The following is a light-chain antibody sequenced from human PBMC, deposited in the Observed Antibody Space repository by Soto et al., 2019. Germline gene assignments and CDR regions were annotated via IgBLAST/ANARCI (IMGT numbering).Light chain of an antibody. CDR1: QCVLYSSNNKNY. Sequence: IVMTQSPDSLAVSLGERATINCKSSQCVLYSSNNKNYLAWYQQKPGQPPQLIIYWASTRESGVPERFSGSGSGTDFTLTISSLEAEDVAFYWCQQYFDVPFTFGGGTKVDI. CDR2: WAS. J-gene: IGKJ4*01. CDR3: QQYFDVPFT. V-gene: IGKV4-1*01.